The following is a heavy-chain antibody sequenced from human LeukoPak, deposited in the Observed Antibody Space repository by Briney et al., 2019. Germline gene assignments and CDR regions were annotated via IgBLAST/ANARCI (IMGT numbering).Heavy chain of an antibody. CDR2: ISSSSSYI. CDR3: AKEHCSGDTCYFDY. V-gene: IGHV3-21*01. D-gene: IGHD2-15*01. J-gene: IGHJ4*02. Sequence: GGSLRLSCAASGFTFSSYSMNWVRQAPGKGLEWVSSISSSSSYIYYADSVKGRFTISRDNAKNSLYLQMNSLRAEDTAVYYCAKEHCSGDTCYFDYWGQGTLVTVSS. CDR1: GFTFSSYS.